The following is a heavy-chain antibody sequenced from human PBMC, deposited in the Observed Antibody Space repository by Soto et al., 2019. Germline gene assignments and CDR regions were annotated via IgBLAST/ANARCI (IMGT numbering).Heavy chain of an antibody. CDR2: ISGYNGKT. CDR1: GYTFTSYG. D-gene: IGHD3-10*01. V-gene: IGHV1-18*04. J-gene: IGHJ6*02. Sequence: QVQLVQSGAEVKKPGASVKVSCKASGYTFTSYGVGWVRQAPGQGLEWMGWISGYNGKTNYAQKLQGRVTMTTDTSTSTAYMELRSLRSDDTAVYYCARAGKYYYGSGSPYYYGMDVWGQGITVTVSS. CDR3: ARAGKYYYGSGSPYYYGMDV.